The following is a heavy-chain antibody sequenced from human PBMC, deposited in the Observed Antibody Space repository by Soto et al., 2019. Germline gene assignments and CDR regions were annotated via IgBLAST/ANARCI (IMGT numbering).Heavy chain of an antibody. CDR2: MNTNSGNT. CDR1: GYTFTSYD. V-gene: IGHV1-8*01. CDR3: PRGDSGYDGMAFDI. J-gene: IGHJ3*02. Sequence: QVQLVQSGAEVKKPGASVKVSCKASGYTFTSYDINWVRQATGQGLEWMGWMNTNSGNTGYAQKLQGRVTMTRNTSISTAYMELSSLRSEDTAVYYCPRGDSGYDGMAFDIWGQGTMVTVSS. D-gene: IGHD5-12*01.